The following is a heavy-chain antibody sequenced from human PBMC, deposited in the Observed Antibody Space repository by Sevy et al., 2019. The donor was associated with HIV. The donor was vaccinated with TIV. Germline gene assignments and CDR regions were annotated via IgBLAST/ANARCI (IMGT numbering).Heavy chain of an antibody. J-gene: IGHJ6*02. V-gene: IGHV3-15*01. D-gene: IGHD2-8*02. CDR2: IKSKTDGGTI. Sequence: GGSLRLSCAASGFTFSNAWMSWVRQAPGKGLEWVGRIKSKTDGGTIDYAAPVKGRITISRDDSKNTVYLQMNSLKSEDTAVYYCSTDPIIVLLVTDGMDVWGQGTTVTVSS. CDR3: STDPIIVLLVTDGMDV. CDR1: GFTFSNAW.